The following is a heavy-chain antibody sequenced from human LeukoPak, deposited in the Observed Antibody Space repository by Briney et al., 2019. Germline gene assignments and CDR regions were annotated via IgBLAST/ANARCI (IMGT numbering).Heavy chain of an antibody. Sequence: LPLSCPDSVWSLHHHKMHWVRQAPAPGVGSGSAITRNGIYIKYVDSVKGRFTVSRDNAKNSLYLQMNSLRAEDTAVYYCARDGLPATVANWFDPWGQGTLVTVSS. D-gene: IGHD2-15*01. CDR3: ARDGLPATVANWFDP. CDR2: ITRNGIYI. V-gene: IGHV3-21*01. J-gene: IGHJ5*02. CDR1: VWSLHHHK.